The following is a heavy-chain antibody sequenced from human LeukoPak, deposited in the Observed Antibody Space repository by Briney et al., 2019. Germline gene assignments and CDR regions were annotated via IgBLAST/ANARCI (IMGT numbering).Heavy chain of an antibody. V-gene: IGHV1-46*01. D-gene: IGHD6-19*01. CDR3: ARGGSLAAAPHRYYFDY. Sequence: ASVKVSCKVSGYTLTELSMHWVRQAPGQGLEWMGIINPSGGSTTYAQKFQGRVTMTRDTSTSTVYMELSSLGSEDTAVFYCARGGSLAAAPHRYYFDYWGQGTPVTVSS. J-gene: IGHJ4*02. CDR2: INPSGGST. CDR1: GYTLTELS.